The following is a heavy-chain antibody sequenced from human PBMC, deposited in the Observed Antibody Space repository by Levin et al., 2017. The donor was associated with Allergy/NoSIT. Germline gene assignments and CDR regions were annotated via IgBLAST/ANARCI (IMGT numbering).Heavy chain of an antibody. V-gene: IGHV3-30-3*01. D-gene: IGHD3-10*01. CDR2: ISYDGSNK. J-gene: IGHJ5*02. Sequence: GGSLRLSCAASGFTFSSYAMHWVRQAPGKGLEWVAVISYDGSNKYYADSVKGRFTISRDNSKNTLYLQMNSLRAEDTAVYYCARDFGELVNWFDPWGQGTLVTVSS. CDR1: GFTFSSYA. CDR3: ARDFGELVNWFDP.